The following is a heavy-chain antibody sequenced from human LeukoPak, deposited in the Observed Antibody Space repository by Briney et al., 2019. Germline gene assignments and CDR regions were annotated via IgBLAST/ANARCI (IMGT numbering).Heavy chain of an antibody. J-gene: IGHJ4*02. Sequence: SETLSLTCTVSGGSISSSSYYWGWIRQPPGKGLEWIGSIYYSGSTYYNPSLKSRVTISVDTSKNQFSLKLSSVTAADTAVYYCARNRWLAYTYYFDYWGQGTLVTVSS. D-gene: IGHD6-19*01. CDR1: GGSISSSSYY. V-gene: IGHV4-39*01. CDR3: ARNRWLAYTYYFDY. CDR2: IYYSGST.